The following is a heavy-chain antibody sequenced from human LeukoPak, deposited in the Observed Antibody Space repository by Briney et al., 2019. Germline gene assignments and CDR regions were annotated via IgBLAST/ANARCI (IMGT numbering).Heavy chain of an antibody. J-gene: IGHJ4*02. CDR3: ARLWFGELVTDS. CDR1: GGSFSGYY. Sequence: SETLSLTCAVYGGSFSGYYWSWIRQPPGKGLEWIGEINHSGSTNHNPSLKSRVTISVDTSKNQFSLKLRSVTAADTAVYYCARLWFGELVTDSWGQGTLVTVSS. V-gene: IGHV4-34*01. D-gene: IGHD3-10*01. CDR2: INHSGST.